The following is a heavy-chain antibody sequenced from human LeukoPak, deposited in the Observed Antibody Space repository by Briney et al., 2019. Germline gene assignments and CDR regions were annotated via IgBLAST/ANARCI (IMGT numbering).Heavy chain of an antibody. J-gene: IGHJ4*02. D-gene: IGHD6-19*01. V-gene: IGHV3-23*01. CDR3: AKDHVYSSGWTTDFDY. CDR1: GFTFSNAW. CDR2: IGGSGGST. Sequence: GGSLRLSCAASGFTFSNAWMNWVRQAPGKGLEWVSAIGGSGGSTYYADSVKGRFTISRDNSKNTLYLQMNSLRAEDTAIYYCAKDHVYSSGWTTDFDYWGQGTLVTVSS.